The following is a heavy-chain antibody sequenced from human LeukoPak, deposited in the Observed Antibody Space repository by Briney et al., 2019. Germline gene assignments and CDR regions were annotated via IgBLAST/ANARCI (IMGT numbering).Heavy chain of an antibody. CDR2: IRQDGSER. Sequence: GGSLRLSCAASGFIFSNYWMTGVRQAPGKGLEGVAHIRQDGSERHYVDSVKDRFTISRDNAKNSLDLQVDSLRAEDTAVYCARDWGSTGYDLYDSWGQGTLVTVSS. J-gene: IGHJ4*02. D-gene: IGHD5-12*01. CDR1: GFIFSNYW. V-gene: IGHV3-7*01. CDR3: ARDWGSTGYDLYDS.